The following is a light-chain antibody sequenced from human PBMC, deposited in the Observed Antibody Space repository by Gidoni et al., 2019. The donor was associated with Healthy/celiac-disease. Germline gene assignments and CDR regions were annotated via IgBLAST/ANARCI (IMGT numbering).Light chain of an antibody. CDR2: WAS. CDR1: QSVLYSSNNKNY. J-gene: IGKJ1*01. V-gene: IGKV4-1*01. CDR3: QQYYSTPRT. Sequence: DIVMTQSPDSLAVSLGERATIHCKSSQSVLYSSNNKNYLAWYPQKPGQPPKLLIYWASTRESGVPDRFIGSGSGTDFTLTISSLQAEDVAVYYCQQYYSTPRTFGQGTKVEIK.